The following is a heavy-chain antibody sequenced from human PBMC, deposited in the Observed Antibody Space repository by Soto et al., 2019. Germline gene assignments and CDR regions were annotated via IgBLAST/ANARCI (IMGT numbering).Heavy chain of an antibody. CDR3: AKDRTAVAGTPIFDY. V-gene: IGHV3-9*01. J-gene: IGHJ4*02. D-gene: IGHD6-13*01. CDR2: ISWNSGSI. Sequence: EVQLVESGGGLVQPGRSLRLSCAASGFTFDDYAMHWVRQAPGKGLEWVAGISWNSGSIDYADSVKGRFIISRDNAKNSLYLQMNSLRAEDTALYYCAKDRTAVAGTPIFDYWGQGTLVTVSS. CDR1: GFTFDDYA.